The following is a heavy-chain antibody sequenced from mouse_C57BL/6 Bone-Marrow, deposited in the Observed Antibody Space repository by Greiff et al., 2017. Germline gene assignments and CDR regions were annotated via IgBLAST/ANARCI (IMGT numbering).Heavy chain of an antibody. Sequence: QVQLKESGPGILQSSQTLSLTCSFSGFSLSTSGMGVSWIRQPSGKGLEWLAHIYWDDVKRYNPSLKSRLTISKDTSRNQVFLKITSVDTADTATYYCARRTFITPWFAYWGQGTLVTVSA. V-gene: IGHV8-12*01. J-gene: IGHJ3*01. CDR3: ARRTFITPWFAY. CDR2: IYWDDVK. CDR1: GFSLSTSGMG. D-gene: IGHD1-1*01.